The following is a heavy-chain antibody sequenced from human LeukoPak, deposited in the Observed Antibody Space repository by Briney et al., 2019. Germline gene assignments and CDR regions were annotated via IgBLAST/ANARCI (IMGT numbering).Heavy chain of an antibody. CDR3: ARDRIYYDSSGLDY. Sequence: PGGSLRLSCAASGFTFSSYSMNWVRQAPGKGLEWVSSISSSSSYIYYADSVKGRFTISRDNAKNSLCLQMNSLRAEDTAVYYCARDRIYYDSSGLDYWGQGTLVTVSS. J-gene: IGHJ4*02. D-gene: IGHD3-22*01. V-gene: IGHV3-21*01. CDR1: GFTFSSYS. CDR2: ISSSSSYI.